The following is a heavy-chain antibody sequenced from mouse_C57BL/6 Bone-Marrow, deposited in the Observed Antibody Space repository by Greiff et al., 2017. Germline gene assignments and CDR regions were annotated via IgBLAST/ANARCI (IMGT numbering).Heavy chain of an antibody. V-gene: IGHV1-42*01. CDR2: INPSTGGT. CDR3: SRARGGTTVVAGDD. J-gene: IGHJ2*01. Sequence: VQLQQSGPELVKPGASVKISCKASGYSFTGYYMNWVKQSPEKSLEWIGEINPSTGGTTYNQKFKAKATLTVDKSSSTAYMQLKSLTSEDSAVYYCSRARGGTTVVAGDDWGQGTTLTVSS. D-gene: IGHD1-1*01. CDR1: GYSFTGYY.